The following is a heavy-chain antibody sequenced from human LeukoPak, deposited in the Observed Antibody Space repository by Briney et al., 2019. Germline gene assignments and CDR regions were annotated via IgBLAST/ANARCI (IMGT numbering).Heavy chain of an antibody. D-gene: IGHD5-12*01. CDR1: GFTFSSYA. J-gene: IGHJ4*02. CDR3: AKEVLSGYDLGYFDY. CDR2: TSGSGGST. V-gene: IGHV3-23*01. Sequence: QAGGSLRLSCAASGFTFSSYAMSWVRQAPGKGLEWVSATSGSGGSTYYADSVKGRFTISRDNSKNTLYLQMNSLRAEDTAVYYCAKEVLSGYDLGYFDYWGQGTLVTVSS.